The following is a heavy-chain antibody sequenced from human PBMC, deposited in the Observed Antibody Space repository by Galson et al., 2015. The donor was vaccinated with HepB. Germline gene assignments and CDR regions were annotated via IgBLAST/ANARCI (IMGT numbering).Heavy chain of an antibody. D-gene: IGHD6-13*01. V-gene: IGHV1-2*02. CDR3: ARRAAGGTGAFDY. Sequence: SVKVSCKASGYTLTSYYMHWVRQAPGQGLEWMGWINPNSGGTNYAQKFQGRVTMTRDTSISTAYMELSRLKSDDTAVYYCARRAAGGTGAFDYWGQGTLVTVSS. J-gene: IGHJ4*02. CDR2: INPNSGGT. CDR1: GYTLTSYY.